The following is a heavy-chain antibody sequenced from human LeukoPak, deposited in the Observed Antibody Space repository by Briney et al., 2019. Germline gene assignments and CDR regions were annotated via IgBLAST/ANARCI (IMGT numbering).Heavy chain of an antibody. Sequence: SVKVSCKASGGTFSSYAISWVRQAPGQGLEWMGRIIPILGIANYAQKFQGRVTITADKSTSTAYMELSSLRSEDTAVYYCATNYGGKVNWFDPWGQGTLVTVSS. CDR3: ATNYGGKVNWFDP. V-gene: IGHV1-69*04. J-gene: IGHJ5*02. D-gene: IGHD4-23*01. CDR1: GGTFSSYA. CDR2: IIPILGIA.